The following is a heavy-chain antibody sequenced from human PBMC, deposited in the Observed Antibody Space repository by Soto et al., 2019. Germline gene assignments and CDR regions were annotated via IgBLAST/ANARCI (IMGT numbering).Heavy chain of an antibody. Sequence: EVQLLESGGGLVQPGRSPRLSCAASGLTFSSYAMSWVRQAPGKGLEWVSTISNSGSGTYDADSVKGRFTISRDNSKNTLYLQMNSLRAEDTAVCYCTGGFTNSWYSDHWGQGTLVTVSS. D-gene: IGHD6-13*01. CDR3: TGGFTNSWYSDH. CDR2: ISNSGSGT. CDR1: GLTFSSYA. V-gene: IGHV3-23*01. J-gene: IGHJ5*02.